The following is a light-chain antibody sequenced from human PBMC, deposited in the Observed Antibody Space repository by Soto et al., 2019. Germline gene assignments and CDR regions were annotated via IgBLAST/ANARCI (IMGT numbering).Light chain of an antibody. Sequence: EIVLTQSPGTLSLSPGARAPLSCRASQSVSSSYLAWYQQKPGQAPRLLIYGASSRATGIPDRFSGSGSGTDFTLTISRLEPEDFAVYYCQQYGSSLFTFGPGTKVDIK. J-gene: IGKJ3*01. CDR3: QQYGSSLFT. CDR1: QSVSSSY. V-gene: IGKV3-20*01. CDR2: GAS.